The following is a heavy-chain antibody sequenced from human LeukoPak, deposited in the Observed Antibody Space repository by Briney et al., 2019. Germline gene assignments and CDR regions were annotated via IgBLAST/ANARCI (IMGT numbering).Heavy chain of an antibody. Sequence: SETLSLTCTVSGVSISSYYWSWIRQPPGKGLEWIRYSNYRGSTDYNPSLKSRVTFSVDTSKNQFSLRLTSVTAADTAVYYCGRRTYYDTLTGYNYWYFDLWGRGTLVTVSS. CDR3: GRRTYYDTLTGYNYWYFDL. J-gene: IGHJ2*01. CDR1: GVSISSYY. D-gene: IGHD3-9*01. CDR2: SNYRGST. V-gene: IGHV4-59*01.